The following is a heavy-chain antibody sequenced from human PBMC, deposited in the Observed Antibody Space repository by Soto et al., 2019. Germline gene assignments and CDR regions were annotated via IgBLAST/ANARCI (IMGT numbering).Heavy chain of an antibody. CDR1: GFTFSSYD. D-gene: IGHD2-2*01. CDR2: IGTAGDT. J-gene: IGHJ4*02. CDR3: ASPSPDCSSTSCLRALGY. V-gene: IGHV3-13*04. Sequence: GGSLRLSCAASGFTFSSYDMHWVRQATGKGLEWVSAIGTAGDTYYPGSVKGRFTISRENAKNSLYLQMNSLRAGDTAVYYCASPSPDCSSTSCLRALGYWGQGTLVTVSS.